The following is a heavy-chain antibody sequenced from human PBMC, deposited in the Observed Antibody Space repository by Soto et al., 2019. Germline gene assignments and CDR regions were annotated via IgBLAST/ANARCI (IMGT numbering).Heavy chain of an antibody. Sequence: DVQLLESGGGLVQPGGSLTLSCAASRFTFSDFAMSWVRQAPGKGLEWVSSLGGGETDTYYADSVKGRFTISRDNSKNTLYLQMDSLREQDTVIYYCAKDAVSYNGKWDWFDSWGQGTLVTVS. J-gene: IGHJ5*01. D-gene: IGHD1-26*01. CDR3: AKDAVSYNGKWDWFDS. CDR1: RFTFSDFA. CDR2: LGGGETDT. V-gene: IGHV3-23*01.